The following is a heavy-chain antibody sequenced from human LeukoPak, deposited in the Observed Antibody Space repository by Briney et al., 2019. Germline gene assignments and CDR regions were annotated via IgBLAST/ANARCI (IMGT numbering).Heavy chain of an antibody. CDR2: IYSGGST. J-gene: IGHJ4*02. D-gene: IGHD3-10*01. CDR1: GFTVSSNY. Sequence: HSGGSLRLSCAASGFTVSSNYMSWVRQAPGKGLEWVSVIYSGGSTYYADSVKGRFTISRDNSKNTLYLQMNSLRAEDTAVYYCARDGVLLWFGEFDYWGQGTLVTVSS. V-gene: IGHV3-66*01. CDR3: ARDGVLLWFGEFDY.